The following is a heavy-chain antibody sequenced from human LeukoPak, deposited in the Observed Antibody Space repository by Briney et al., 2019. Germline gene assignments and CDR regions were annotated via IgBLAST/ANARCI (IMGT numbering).Heavy chain of an antibody. Sequence: GGSLRLSCAASGFTFSSYAMHWVRQAPGKGLEWVAVTSYDGSDKYYADSVKGRFTISRDNSKNTTYLQMNSLRAEDTAVYYCARVGTVTHYYYYYGMDVWGQGTTVTVSS. V-gene: IGHV3-30*04. D-gene: IGHD4-17*01. J-gene: IGHJ6*02. CDR1: GFTFSSYA. CDR2: TSYDGSDK. CDR3: ARVGTVTHYYYYYGMDV.